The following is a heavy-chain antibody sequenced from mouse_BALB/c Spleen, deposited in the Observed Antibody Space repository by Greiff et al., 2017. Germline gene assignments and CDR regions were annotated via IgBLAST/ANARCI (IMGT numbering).Heavy chain of an antibody. J-gene: IGHJ4*01. CDR3: ARDYYGSSSRGYAMDY. D-gene: IGHD1-1*01. Sequence: EVQLVESGGGLVQPGGSRKLSCAASGFTFSSFGMHWVRQAPEKGLEWVAYISSGSSTIYYADTVKGRFTISRDNPKNTLFLQMTSLRSEDTAMYYCARDYYGSSSRGYAMDYWGQGTSVTVSS. CDR1: GFTFSSFG. CDR2: ISSGSSTI. V-gene: IGHV5-17*02.